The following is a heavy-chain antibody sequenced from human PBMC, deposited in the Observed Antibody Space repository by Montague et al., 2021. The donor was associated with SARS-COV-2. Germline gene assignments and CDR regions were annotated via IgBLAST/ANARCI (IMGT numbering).Heavy chain of an antibody. V-gene: IGHV4-4*07. CDR2: IYTWGYV. J-gene: IGHJ2*01. CDR3: ARAIWHLDV. CDR1: GDSISRYY. Sequence: SETLSLTCSVSGDSISRYYWSWIRQSYGKGLEWIGRIYTWGYVNYNPALQSRVSMSVDTSKSQVSLNVTSVTAADTAVYYCARAIWHLDVWGRGILVTVSS.